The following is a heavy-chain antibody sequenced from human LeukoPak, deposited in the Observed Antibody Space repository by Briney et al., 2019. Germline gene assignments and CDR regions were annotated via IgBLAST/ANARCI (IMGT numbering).Heavy chain of an antibody. CDR1: GGSISSSNW. CDR3: ARGTNTNYDSSGYSAQDAFDI. CDR2: IYHSGST. D-gene: IGHD3-22*01. V-gene: IGHV4-4*02. Sequence: SETLSLTCAVSGGSISSSNWWSWVRQPPGKGLEWIGEIYHSGSTNYNPSLKSRVTISVDKSKNQFSLKLSSVTAADTAVYYCARGTNTNYDSSGYSAQDAFDIWGQGTMVTVSS. J-gene: IGHJ3*02.